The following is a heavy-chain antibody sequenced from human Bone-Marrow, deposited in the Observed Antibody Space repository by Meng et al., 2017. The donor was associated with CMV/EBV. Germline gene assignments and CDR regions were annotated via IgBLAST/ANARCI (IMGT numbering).Heavy chain of an antibody. V-gene: IGHV3-74*01. CDR3: AKDRGKRQSSGSYYAIYYYGMDV. Sequence: GESLKISCAASGFTFSSYWMHWVRQAPGKGLVWVSRINSDGSSTSYADSVKGRFTISRDNAKNTLYLQMNSLRAEDTAVYYCAKDRGKRQSSGSYYAIYYYGMDVWRQGTTVTVSS. J-gene: IGHJ6*01. D-gene: IGHD1-26*01. CDR2: INSDGSST. CDR1: GFTFSSYW.